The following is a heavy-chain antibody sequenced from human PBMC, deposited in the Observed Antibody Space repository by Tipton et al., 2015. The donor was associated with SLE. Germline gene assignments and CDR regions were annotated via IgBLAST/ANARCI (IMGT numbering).Heavy chain of an antibody. D-gene: IGHD4-17*01. CDR3: ARGLYGDEPGY. V-gene: IGHV4-34*01. CDR2: INHSGST. Sequence: TLSLTCAVYGGSFRGHYCSWIRQPPGEGLGWVGEINHSGSTNYNPSLKSRVPISVDTSKNQFSLKLTSLTAADTAVYYCARGLYGDEPGYWGQGTLVTVSS. CDR1: GGSFRGHY. J-gene: IGHJ4*02.